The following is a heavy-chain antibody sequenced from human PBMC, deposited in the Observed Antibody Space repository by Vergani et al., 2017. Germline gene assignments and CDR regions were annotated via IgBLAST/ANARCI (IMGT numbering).Heavy chain of an antibody. CDR2: IDHTGRP. J-gene: IGHJ6*03. V-gene: IGHV4-34*01. CDR1: GGYFTSYH. CDR3: ARVNTETNGHLYYYYYMDV. Sequence: QVQLQQWGGGLLKPSETLSLTCVVNGGYFTSYHWTWIRQSPGEGLEWVGDIDHTGRPDYNPSLKSRRPMSVDKSRNQFSLTLNSVTATDTAIYFCARVNTETNGHLYYYYYMDVWGQGTAVTVS. D-gene: IGHD4-11*01.